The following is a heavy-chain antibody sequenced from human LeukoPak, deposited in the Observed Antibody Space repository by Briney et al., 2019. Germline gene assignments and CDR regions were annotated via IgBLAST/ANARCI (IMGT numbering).Heavy chain of an antibody. D-gene: IGHD2/OR15-2a*01. CDR3: ARLRGNYFPDF. Sequence: IPSETLSLTCTVSGGSMSNYYWTWIRQPPGKGLEWIAYIFYSGSTNYNPSLKSRVTISVDTSKNQFSLKLNSVTAADTAVYYCARLRGNYFPDFWGQGTLVTVSS. CDR1: GGSMSNYY. CDR2: IFYSGST. V-gene: IGHV4-59*01. J-gene: IGHJ4*02.